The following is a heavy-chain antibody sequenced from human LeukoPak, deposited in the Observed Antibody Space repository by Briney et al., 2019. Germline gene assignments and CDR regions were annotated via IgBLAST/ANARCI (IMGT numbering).Heavy chain of an antibody. CDR2: IYPDDSDT. J-gene: IGHJ6*03. CDR1: GYSFTSYW. D-gene: IGHD2-8*01. CDR3: ARLAFCTNAVCFSNYYYSMDV. V-gene: IGHV5-51*03. Sequence: GESLKISCKGSGYSFTSYWIGWVRQMPGKGLEWMGIIYPDDSDTKYSPSFQGQVTISADRSISTAYLQWSSLKASDTAMYYCARLAFCTNAVCFSNYYYSMDVWGRGTTVTVSS.